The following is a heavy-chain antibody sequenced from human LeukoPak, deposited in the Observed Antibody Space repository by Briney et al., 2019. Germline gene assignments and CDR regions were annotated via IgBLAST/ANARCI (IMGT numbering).Heavy chain of an antibody. Sequence: ASVKVSCKGSGYTFTSYGISWVGQAPGQGLEWMGWISAYNGNTNYAQKLQGRVTMTTDTSTSTAYMELRSLRSDDTAVYYCAREGGKLYQYLYRFDPWGQGTLVTVSS. CDR1: GYTFTSYG. J-gene: IGHJ5*02. CDR2: ISAYNGNT. CDR3: AREGGKLYQYLYRFDP. V-gene: IGHV1-18*01. D-gene: IGHD2-2*02.